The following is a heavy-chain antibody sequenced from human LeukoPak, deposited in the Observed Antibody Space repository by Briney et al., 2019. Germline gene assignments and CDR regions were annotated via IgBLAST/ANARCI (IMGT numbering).Heavy chain of an antibody. CDR1: GGSFSGYY. V-gene: IGHV4-34*01. J-gene: IGHJ4*02. D-gene: IGHD6-19*01. CDR3: AMGGTPAVAPYY. CDR2: INHSGST. Sequence: SETLSLTCAVYGGSFSGYYWSRIRQPPGKGLEWIGEINHSGSTNYNPSLKSRVTISVDTSKNQFSLKLSSVTAADTAVYYCAMGGTPAVAPYYWGQGTLVTVSS.